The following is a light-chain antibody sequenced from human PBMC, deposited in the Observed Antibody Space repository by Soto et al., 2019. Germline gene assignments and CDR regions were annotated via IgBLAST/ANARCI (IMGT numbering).Light chain of an antibody. J-gene: IGKJ3*01. Sequence: EILLTQSPGTLSLSPGQRATLSCRARQSVSSSYLAWYQQKPGQAPRLLIYGASSRATGSPDRFSGSASGTDFTLTISRLEPEDFAVYYCEHYGSSPLFTFGGGTKVDIK. CDR3: EHYGSSPLFT. V-gene: IGKV3-20*01. CDR1: QSVSSSY. CDR2: GAS.